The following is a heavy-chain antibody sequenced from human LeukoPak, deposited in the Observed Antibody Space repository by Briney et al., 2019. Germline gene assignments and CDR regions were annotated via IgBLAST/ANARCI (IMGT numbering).Heavy chain of an antibody. V-gene: IGHV1-24*01. CDR1: GYTLTELS. CDR3: ARGNGIAAAVWFDP. J-gene: IGHJ5*02. D-gene: IGHD6-13*01. Sequence: ASVKVSCKVSGYTLTELSMHWVRQAPGKGLEWMGGFDPEDGETIYAQKFQGRVTMTEDTSTDTAYMELSSLRSEDTAVYYCARGNGIAAAVWFDPWGQGTLVTVSS. CDR2: FDPEDGET.